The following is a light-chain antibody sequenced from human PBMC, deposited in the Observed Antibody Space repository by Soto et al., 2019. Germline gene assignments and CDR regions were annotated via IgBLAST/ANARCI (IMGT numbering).Light chain of an antibody. CDR3: QQLVTSPFT. J-gene: IGKJ2*01. CDR2: NAF. CDR1: QSVTGSY. V-gene: IGKV3-20*01. Sequence: EIVLTQSPGTLSLSPGERATLSCRASQSVTGSYLAWYQQKPGKAPRLLIYNAFSRATGIPDRFSGSGSGTDFTLTISRLEPEECAVYYCQQLVTSPFTFGQGTQVEIK.